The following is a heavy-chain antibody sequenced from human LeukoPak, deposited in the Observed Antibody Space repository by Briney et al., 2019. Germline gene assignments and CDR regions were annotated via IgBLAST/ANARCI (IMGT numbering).Heavy chain of an antibody. Sequence: PGGSLRLSCAASGFSLSDYYVSWMRQAPGKGLEGLSYISSDRNAMHYADSVMGRFTISRDNAKNSLYLQMNSLRAEDTAVYYCATYYYDTSGYPAFDYWGQGTLVTVPS. CDR1: GFSLSDYY. CDR2: ISSDRNAM. CDR3: ATYYYDTSGYPAFDY. J-gene: IGHJ4*02. V-gene: IGHV3-11*04. D-gene: IGHD3-22*01.